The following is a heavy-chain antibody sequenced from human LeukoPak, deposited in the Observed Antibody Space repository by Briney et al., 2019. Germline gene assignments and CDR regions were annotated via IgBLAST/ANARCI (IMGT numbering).Heavy chain of an antibody. CDR1: GLTLSSFG. V-gene: IGHV3-30*18. CDR2: ISDDGSNR. CDR3: AKDADTATIIYWYFDL. Sequence: PGGSLRLSCAASGLTLSSFGMHWVRQAPGKGREWVAVISDDGSNRYYADSVKGRFTISRDNSKNTLYLQMNSLRAEDTAVYYCAKDADTATIIYWYFDLWGRGTLVTVSS. J-gene: IGHJ2*01. D-gene: IGHD5-18*01.